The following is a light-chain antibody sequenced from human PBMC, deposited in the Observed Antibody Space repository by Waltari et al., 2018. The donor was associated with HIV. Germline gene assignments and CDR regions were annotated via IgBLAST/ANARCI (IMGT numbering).Light chain of an antibody. CDR3: LQYFRIPPT. J-gene: IGKJ4*01. CDR1: QSILYSSDNRNY. V-gene: IGKV4-1*01. Sequence: DIVMTQSLDSLPVSLGQRAPINCTSTQSILYSSDNRNYLAWYQQKARQPPKLLISWASTRESGVPDRFSASGSGTDFTLTITRLQAEDVAIYHCLQYFRIPPTFGGGTKVEIK. CDR2: WAS.